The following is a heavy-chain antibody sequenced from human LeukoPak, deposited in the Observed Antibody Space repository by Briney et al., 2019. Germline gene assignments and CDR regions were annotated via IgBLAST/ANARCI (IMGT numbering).Heavy chain of an antibody. D-gene: IGHD4-11*01. CDR1: GYTFTSYG. V-gene: IGHV1-18*01. CDR2: ISAYNGNT. CDR3: ARISATVTTTPFDY. J-gene: IGHJ4*02. Sequence: ASVKVSCKASGYTFTSYGISWVRQAPGQGLEWMGWISAYNGNTNYAQKLQGRVTMTTDTSTSTAYMELRSLRSDDTAVCYCARISATVTTTPFDYWGQGTLVTVSS.